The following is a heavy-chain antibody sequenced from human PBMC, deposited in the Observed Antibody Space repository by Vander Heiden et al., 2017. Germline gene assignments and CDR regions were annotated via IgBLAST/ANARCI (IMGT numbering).Heavy chain of an antibody. D-gene: IGHD3-22*01. Sequence: QVQLVQSGAEVKKPGSSVKVSCKASGGPFSSYAISWVRQAPGQGLEWMGGIIPILGIANYAQKFQGRVTITADKSTSTAYMELSSLRSEDTAVYYCARAAETYYYDSSGYYLDYWGQGTLVTVSS. J-gene: IGHJ4*02. V-gene: IGHV1-69*10. CDR3: ARAAETYYYDSSGYYLDY. CDR1: GGPFSSYA. CDR2: IIPILGIA.